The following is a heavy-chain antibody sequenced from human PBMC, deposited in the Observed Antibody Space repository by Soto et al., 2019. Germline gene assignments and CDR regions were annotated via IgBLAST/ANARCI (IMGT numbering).Heavy chain of an antibody. CDR1: GFTFSTYS. V-gene: IGHV3-21*01. Sequence: PGGSLRLSCAAPGFTFSTYSMNWVRQAPGKGLEWVSSISGSSTYIYYADSVKGRFTISRDNAKNSLYLQMNSLRAEDTAVYYCARGPPGDFWGQGTLVTVSS. D-gene: IGHD3-3*01. J-gene: IGHJ4*02. CDR2: ISGSSTYI. CDR3: ARGPPGDF.